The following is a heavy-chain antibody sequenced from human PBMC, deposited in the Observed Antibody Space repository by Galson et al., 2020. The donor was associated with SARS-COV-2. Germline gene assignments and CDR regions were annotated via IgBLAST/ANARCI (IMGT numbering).Heavy chain of an antibody. Sequence: SETLSLTCVVSGGSISSSNWWSWVRQPPGKGLEWIGEIFHSGSTNYNPSLKSRVTISVDKSKNQFSLNLSSVTAADTAVYYCARAGGTTGGGRGPTSAFYYYYMDVWGKGTTVTVAS. CDR2: IFHSGST. D-gene: IGHD1-1*01. J-gene: IGHJ6*03. CDR3: ARAGGTTGGGRGPTSAFYYYYMDV. CDR1: GGSISSSNW. V-gene: IGHV4-4*02.